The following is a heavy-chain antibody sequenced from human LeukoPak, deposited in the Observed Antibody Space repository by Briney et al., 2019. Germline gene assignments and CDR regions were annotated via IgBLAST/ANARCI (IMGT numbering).Heavy chain of an antibody. CDR3: ARRTDSDYGDC. Sequence: GGSLRLSCAASGFTFSSSAMSWVRQAPGKGLEWVSAISYIGDKMYYADSVKGRFTISRDNSKNTLYLQMNSLRAEDTAVYYCARRTDSDYGDCWGQGTLVTVSS. V-gene: IGHV3-23*01. J-gene: IGHJ4*02. D-gene: IGHD2/OR15-2a*01. CDR1: GFTFSSSA. CDR2: ISYIGDKM.